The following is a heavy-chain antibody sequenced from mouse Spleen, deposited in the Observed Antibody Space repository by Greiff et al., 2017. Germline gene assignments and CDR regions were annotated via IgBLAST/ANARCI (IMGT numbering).Heavy chain of an antibody. J-gene: IGHJ2*01. V-gene: IGHV1-85*01. CDR3: ARDEEILLRGYFDY. CDR1: GYTFTSYD. CDR2: IYPRDGST. Sequence: QVQLQQSGPELVKPGASVKLSCKASGYTFTSYDINWVKQRPGQGLEWIGWIYPRDGSTKYNEKFKGKATLTVDTSSSTAYMELHSLTSEDSAVYFCARDEEILLRGYFDYWGQGTTLTVSS. D-gene: IGHD1-1*01.